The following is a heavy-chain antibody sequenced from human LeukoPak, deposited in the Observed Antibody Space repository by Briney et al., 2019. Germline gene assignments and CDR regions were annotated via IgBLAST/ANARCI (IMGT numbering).Heavy chain of an antibody. Sequence: GGSLRLSCAASGFTFSSYAMSWVRQAPGKGLEWVSAISGSGGSTYYADSVKGRFTISRDNSKNTLYLQMNSLRAEDTAVYYCAKDLVTMVRGVLDYYYYYGMDVWGQGTTVTVSS. D-gene: IGHD3-10*01. J-gene: IGHJ6*02. V-gene: IGHV3-23*01. CDR1: GFTFSSYA. CDR2: ISGSGGST. CDR3: AKDLVTMVRGVLDYYYYYGMDV.